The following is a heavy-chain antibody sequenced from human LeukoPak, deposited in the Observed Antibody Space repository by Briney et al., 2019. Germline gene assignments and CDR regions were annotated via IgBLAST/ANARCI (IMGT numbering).Heavy chain of an antibody. D-gene: IGHD3-3*01. Sequence: SCKASGYTFSSYAMSWVRQAPGKGLEWVSAISGSGGSTYYADSVKGRFTISRDNSKNTLYLQMNSLRAEDTAVYYCAKSPDYDFWSGLYYFDYWGQGTLVTVSS. J-gene: IGHJ4*02. CDR2: ISGSGGST. CDR3: AKSPDYDFWSGLYYFDY. V-gene: IGHV3-23*01. CDR1: GYTFSSYA.